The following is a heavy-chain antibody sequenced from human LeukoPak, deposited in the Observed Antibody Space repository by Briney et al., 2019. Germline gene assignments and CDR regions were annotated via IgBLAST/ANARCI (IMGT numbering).Heavy chain of an antibody. D-gene: IGHD2-2*01. Sequence: GGSLRLSCAASGFTFSSYWMSWVRQAPGKGLEWVANIKQDGSEKYYVGSVKGRFTISRDNAKNSLYLQMNSLRAEDTAVYYCAREIVVPAAAGVDYWGQGTLVTVSS. V-gene: IGHV3-7*01. J-gene: IGHJ4*02. CDR2: IKQDGSEK. CDR3: AREIVVPAAAGVDY. CDR1: GFTFSSYW.